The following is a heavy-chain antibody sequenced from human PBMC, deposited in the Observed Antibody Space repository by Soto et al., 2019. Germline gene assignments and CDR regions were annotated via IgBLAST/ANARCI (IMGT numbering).Heavy chain of an antibody. CDR2: IIPIFGTA. Sequence: SVKFSCKASGGTFSSYAISWVRQAPGQGLEWMGGIIPIFGTANYAQKFQGRVTITADESTSTAYMELSSLRSEDTAVYYCARADYYDSSGYNWFDPWGQGTLVTVSS. V-gene: IGHV1-69*13. D-gene: IGHD3-22*01. CDR1: GGTFSSYA. CDR3: ARADYYDSSGYNWFDP. J-gene: IGHJ5*02.